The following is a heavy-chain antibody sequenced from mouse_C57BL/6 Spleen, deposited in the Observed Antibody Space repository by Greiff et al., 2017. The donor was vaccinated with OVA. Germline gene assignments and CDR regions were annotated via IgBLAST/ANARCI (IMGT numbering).Heavy chain of an antibody. CDR2: IDPEDGDN. CDR1: GFNIKDYY. J-gene: IGHJ3*01. Sequence: DVKLQESGAELVRPGASVKLSCTASGFNIKDYYMHWVKQRPEQGLEWIGRIDPEDGDNEYAPKFQGKATMTADTSSNTAYLQLSSLTSEDTAVYYGTTVDGYYLAWFAYWGQGTLVTVSA. CDR3: TTVDGYYLAWFAY. D-gene: IGHD2-3*01. V-gene: IGHV14-1*01.